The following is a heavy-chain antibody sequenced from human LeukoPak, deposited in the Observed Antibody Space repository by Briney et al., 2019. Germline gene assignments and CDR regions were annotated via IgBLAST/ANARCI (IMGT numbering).Heavy chain of an antibody. CDR2: IYYSGST. V-gene: IGHV4-31*03. Sequence: PSETLSLTCTVSGGSISSGGYYWSWIRQHPGKGLEWIGYIYYSGSTYYNPSLKSRVTISVDTSKNQFSLKLSSVTAADTAVYYCARRLSTVTTQNNWFDPWGQGTLVTVSS. CDR3: ARRLSTVTTQNNWFDP. D-gene: IGHD4-17*01. CDR1: GGSISSGGYY. J-gene: IGHJ5*02.